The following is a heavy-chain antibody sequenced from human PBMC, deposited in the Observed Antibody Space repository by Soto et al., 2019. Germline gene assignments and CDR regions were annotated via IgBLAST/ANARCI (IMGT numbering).Heavy chain of an antibody. CDR2: ISAYNGNT. CDR1: GYTFTSYG. J-gene: IGHJ6*02. D-gene: IGHD5-12*01. V-gene: IGHV1-18*01. CDR3: ARDGSWLRDLTLLVCYYYGMVV. Sequence: QVQLVQSGAEVKKPGASVKVSCKASGYTFTSYGISWVRQAPGQGLEWMGWISAYNGNTNYAQKLQGRVTMTTDTATGTVYVELRSLRSDDTAVYYCARDGSWLRDLTLLVCYYYGMVVWGQGTTVTVSS.